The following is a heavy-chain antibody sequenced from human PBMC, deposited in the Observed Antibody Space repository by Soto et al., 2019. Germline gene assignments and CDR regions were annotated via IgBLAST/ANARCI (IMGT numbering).Heavy chain of an antibody. CDR3: AKDLVGCTNGVCYTAY. D-gene: IGHD2-8*01. CDR2: ISGSGGST. CDR1: GFTCSSYA. J-gene: IGHJ4*02. Sequence: EVQLLESGGGLVQPGGSLRLSCAASGFTCSSYAMSWVRQAPGKGLEWVSAISGSGGSTYYADSVKGRFTISRDNSKNTLYLQMNSLRAEDTAVYYCAKDLVGCTNGVCYTAYWGQGPLVTVSS. V-gene: IGHV3-23*01.